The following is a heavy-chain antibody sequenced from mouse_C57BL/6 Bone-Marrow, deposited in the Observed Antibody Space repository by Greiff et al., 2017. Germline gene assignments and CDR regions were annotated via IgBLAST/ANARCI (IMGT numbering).Heavy chain of an antibody. J-gene: IGHJ4*01. D-gene: IGHD2-4*01. CDR1: GYTFTDYY. V-gene: IGHV1-19*01. Sequence: VQLQQSGPVLVKPGASVKMSCKASGYTFTDYYMNWVKQSHGKSLEWIGVINPYNGGTSYNQKFKGKATLTVDKSSSTAYMELNSLTSEDSAVYYCASPVSYDYDDGDYWGQGTSVTVSS. CDR3: ASPVSYDYDDGDY. CDR2: INPYNGGT.